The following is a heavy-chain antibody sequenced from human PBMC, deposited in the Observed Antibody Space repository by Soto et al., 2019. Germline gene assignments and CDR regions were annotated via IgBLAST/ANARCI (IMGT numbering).Heavy chain of an antibody. J-gene: IGHJ4*02. CDR1: GYTFTGYY. D-gene: IGHD3-10*01. CDR3: ARGGPGNYYQPFDC. Sequence: SVKVSCKASGYTFTGYYVHWVRQAPGQGLEWMGWISPNSGGTIYALKFQGRVTMTRDTSISTAYMDLSRLRSDDTAVYYCARGGPGNYYQPFDCWGQGTLVTVSS. V-gene: IGHV1-2*02. CDR2: ISPNSGGT.